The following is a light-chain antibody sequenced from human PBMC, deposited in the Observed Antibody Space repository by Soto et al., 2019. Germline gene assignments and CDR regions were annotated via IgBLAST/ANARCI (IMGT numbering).Light chain of an antibody. CDR2: EVS. CDR3: SSYAGSNIGV. J-gene: IGLJ3*02. CDR1: SSDVGGYNY. Sequence: QSVLTQPPSASGSPGQSVTISCTGTSSDVGGYNYVSWYQHHPGKAPRLVIYEVSKRPSGVPDRFSGSKSGNTASLTVSGLQAEDEADYYCSSYAGSNIGVFGGGTQLTVL. V-gene: IGLV2-8*01.